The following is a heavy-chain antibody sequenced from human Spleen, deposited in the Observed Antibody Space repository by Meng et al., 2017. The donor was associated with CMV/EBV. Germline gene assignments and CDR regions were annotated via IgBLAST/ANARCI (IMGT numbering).Heavy chain of an antibody. Sequence: ASVKVSCKASGYTFTSYYIHWVRQAPGQGLEWMGWINPNSGGTNYAQKFQGRVTMTRDTSISTAYMELSRLRSDDTAVYYCARALPVVPAAPYGMDVWGQGTTVTVSS. V-gene: IGHV1-2*02. CDR1: GYTFTSYY. CDR2: INPNSGGT. D-gene: IGHD2-2*01. CDR3: ARALPVVPAAPYGMDV. J-gene: IGHJ6*02.